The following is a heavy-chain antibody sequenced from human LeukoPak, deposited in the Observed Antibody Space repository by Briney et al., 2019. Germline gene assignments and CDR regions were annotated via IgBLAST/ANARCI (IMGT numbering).Heavy chain of an antibody. CDR2: ISAGGDST. CDR3: ARGIVGALDAFDI. D-gene: IGHD1-26*01. V-gene: IGHV3-23*01. CDR1: GFTFRPYA. Sequence: PGGSLRLSCAASGFTFRPYAMSWVRQAPGKGLEWVSAISAGGDSTYYADSVKGRFTISRDNSKNTLYLHMNSLRAVDTAVYYCARGIVGALDAFDIWGQGTMVTVSS. J-gene: IGHJ3*02.